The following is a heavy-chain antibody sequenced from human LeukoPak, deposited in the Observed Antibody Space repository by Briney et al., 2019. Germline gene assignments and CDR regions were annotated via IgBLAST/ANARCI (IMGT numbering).Heavy chain of an antibody. D-gene: IGHD3-10*01. CDR3: TRDNFGYYGSGSGFDY. V-gene: IGHV4-39*07. CDR2: IYYSGST. CDR1: GGSIGSSSYY. J-gene: IGHJ4*02. Sequence: SETLSLTCTVSGGSIGSSSYYWGWIRQPPGKGLEWIGSIYYSGSTYYNPSLKSRVTISVDTSKNQFSLKLSSVTAADTAVYYCTRDNFGYYGSGSGFDYWGQGTLVTVSS.